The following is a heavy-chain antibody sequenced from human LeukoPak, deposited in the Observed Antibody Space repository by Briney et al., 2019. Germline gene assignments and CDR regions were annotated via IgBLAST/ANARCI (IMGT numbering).Heavy chain of an antibody. Sequence: SETLSLTCTVSGGSISSGGYYWSWIRQHPGKGLEWIGYIYYSGSIYYNPSLKSRVTISVDTSKNQFSLKLSSVTAADTAVYYCAREKGYSYGIDYWGQGTLVTVSS. CDR1: GGSISSGGYY. CDR3: AREKGYSYGIDY. D-gene: IGHD5-18*01. V-gene: IGHV4-31*03. CDR2: IYYSGSI. J-gene: IGHJ4*02.